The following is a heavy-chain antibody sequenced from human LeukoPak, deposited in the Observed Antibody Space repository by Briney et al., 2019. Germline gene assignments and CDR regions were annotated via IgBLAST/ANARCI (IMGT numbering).Heavy chain of an antibody. CDR2: IYYIGRT. Sequence: PSETLSLTCNVSGVSISSYYWSWIRQTPGKGLEWIGYIYYIGRTAYDPSLKSRVAISLDTSKNQFSLKMSSVTAADTAVYYCARHSMHFGSGGGVFDSWGRGTLVTVSS. D-gene: IGHD3-10*01. CDR1: GVSISSYY. V-gene: IGHV4-59*08. CDR3: ARHSMHFGSGGGVFDS. J-gene: IGHJ5*01.